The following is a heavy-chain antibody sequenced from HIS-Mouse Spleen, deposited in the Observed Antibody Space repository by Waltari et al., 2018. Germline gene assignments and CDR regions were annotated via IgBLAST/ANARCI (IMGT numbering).Heavy chain of an antibody. Sequence: QLQLQESGPGLVKPSEPLSLTCTVSGGSSSSSRYYWGWFRQPPGKGLEWIGSIYCSGSTYYNPSLKSRVTISVDTSKNQFSLKLSSVTAADTAVYYCAREIPYSSSWYDWYFDLWGRGTLVTVSS. CDR2: IYCSGST. CDR3: AREIPYSSSWYDWYFDL. D-gene: IGHD6-13*01. J-gene: IGHJ2*01. V-gene: IGHV4-39*07. CDR1: GGSSSSSRYY.